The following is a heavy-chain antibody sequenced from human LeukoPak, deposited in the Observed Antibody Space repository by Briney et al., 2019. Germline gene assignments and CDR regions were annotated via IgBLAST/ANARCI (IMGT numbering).Heavy chain of an antibody. Sequence: PGGSLRLSCAASGFTFSNYAMSWVRQAPGKGLEWVSVIYSGGSTYYADSVKGRFTISRDNSKNTLYLQMNSLRAEDTAVYYCARDKGYYGSGPYYYYFYVDVWGKGTTVTVSS. D-gene: IGHD3-10*01. V-gene: IGHV3-53*01. J-gene: IGHJ6*03. CDR2: IYSGGST. CDR1: GFTFSNYA. CDR3: ARDKGYYGSGPYYYYFYVDV.